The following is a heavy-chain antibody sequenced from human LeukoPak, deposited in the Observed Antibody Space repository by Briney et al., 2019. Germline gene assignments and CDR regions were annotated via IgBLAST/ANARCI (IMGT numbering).Heavy chain of an antibody. V-gene: IGHV4-59*01. Sequence: GSLRLSCAASGFTFSSYGMSWVRQAPGKGLEWIGYIYYSGSTNYNPPLKSRVTISVDTSKNQFSLKLRSVTAADTAVYYCARVTGYVIEDNFDYWGQGTLVTVSS. D-gene: IGHD2-15*01. J-gene: IGHJ4*02. CDR3: ARVTGYVIEDNFDY. CDR1: GFTFSSYG. CDR2: IYYSGST.